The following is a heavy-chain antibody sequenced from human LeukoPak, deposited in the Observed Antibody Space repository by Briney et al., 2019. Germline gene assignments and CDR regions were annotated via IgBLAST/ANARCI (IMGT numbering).Heavy chain of an antibody. CDR3: ARARPGYYDSSGYYFFDY. CDR2: ISSSGSTI. CDR1: GFTFSDYY. D-gene: IGHD3-22*01. J-gene: IGHJ4*02. Sequence: GGSLRLSCAASGFTFSDYYMSWIRQAPGKGLEWVSYISSSGSTIYYADSVKGRFTISRDNAKNSLYLQMNSLRAEDTAVYYCARARPGYYDSSGYYFFDYWGQGTLVTVSS. V-gene: IGHV3-11*01.